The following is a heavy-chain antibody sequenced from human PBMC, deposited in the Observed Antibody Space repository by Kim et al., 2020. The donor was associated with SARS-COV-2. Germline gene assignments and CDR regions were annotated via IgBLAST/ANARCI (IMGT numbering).Heavy chain of an antibody. CDR2: ISYDGNNK. Sequence: GGSLRLSCAASGFTFSIYGMHWVRQAPGKGLEWVAVISYDGNNKYYADSVKGRFTISRDTSKTTIYLQMNSLRDEDTADYYCAKTKQTDIAVAGLDFDYWGQGTLVTVSS. D-gene: IGHD6-19*01. CDR1: GFTFSIYG. CDR3: AKTKQTDIAVAGLDFDY. J-gene: IGHJ4*02. V-gene: IGHV3-30*18.